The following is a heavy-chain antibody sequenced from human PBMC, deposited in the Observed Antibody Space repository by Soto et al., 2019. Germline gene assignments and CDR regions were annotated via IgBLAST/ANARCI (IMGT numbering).Heavy chain of an antibody. J-gene: IGHJ4*02. V-gene: IGHV3-21*01. D-gene: IGHD1-7*01. Sequence: GVLRLSFAASGFTFSSYSMNWVRQAPGKGLEWVSSITSSSAFLYYADSLKGRFTISRDNARNSLYLQMHSLRAEDTAVYYCARETASGTTILDYWGQRTLVTVSS. CDR2: ITSSSAFL. CDR3: ARETASGTTILDY. CDR1: GFTFSSYS.